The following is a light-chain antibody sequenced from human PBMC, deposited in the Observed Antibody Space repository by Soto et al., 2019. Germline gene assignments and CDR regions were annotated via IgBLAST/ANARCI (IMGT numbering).Light chain of an antibody. CDR3: HQFGSSPPRT. CDR1: QSVTSSS. V-gene: IGKV3-20*01. CDR2: GTS. J-gene: IGKJ1*01. Sequence: EIVLTQSPGTLSLSPGERATLSCRASQSVTSSSLAWYQQKSGQAPRLLIYGTSSSAAGIPDRFSGSGSGTEFTLTISRLEPEDFAVYYCHQFGSSPPRTCGQGTKVEIK.